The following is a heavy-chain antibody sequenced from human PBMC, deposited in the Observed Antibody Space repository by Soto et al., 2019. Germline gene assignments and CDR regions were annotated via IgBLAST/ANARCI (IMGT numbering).Heavy chain of an antibody. J-gene: IGHJ6*03. CDR1: GGSFSGYY. V-gene: IGHV4-34*01. CDR2: INHSGST. CDR3: ARDSSIAVAGLGGDYYYMDV. Sequence: SETLSLTCAVYGGSFSGYYWSWIRQPPGKGLEWIGEINHSGSTNYNPSLKSRVTISVDTSKNQFSLKLSSVTAADTAVYYCARDSSIAVAGLGGDYYYMDVWGKGTTVTVSS. D-gene: IGHD6-19*01.